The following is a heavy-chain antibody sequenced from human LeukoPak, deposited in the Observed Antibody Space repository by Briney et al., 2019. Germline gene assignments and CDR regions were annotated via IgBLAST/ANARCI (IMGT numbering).Heavy chain of an antibody. D-gene: IGHD6-19*01. CDR3: ARVDYSSGWHNFDY. CDR1: GFTFSDYY. V-gene: IGHV3-11*04. Sequence: GGSLRLSCTASGFTFSDYYMSWIRQAPGKGLEWVSYISSSGSTIYYADSVKGRFTISRDNSKNTLYLQMNSLRAEDTAVYYCARVDYSSGWHNFDYWGQGTLVTVSS. J-gene: IGHJ4*02. CDR2: ISSSGSTI.